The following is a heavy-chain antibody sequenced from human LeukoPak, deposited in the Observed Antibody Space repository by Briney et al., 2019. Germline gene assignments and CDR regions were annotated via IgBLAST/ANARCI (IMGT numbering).Heavy chain of an antibody. J-gene: IGHJ4*02. CDR2: IRYDGSNK. CDR1: GFTFSNYG. Sequence: PGGSLRLSCAASGFTFSNYGMHWVRQAPGKGLEWVAFIRYDGSNKYYADSVKGRFTISRDNSKNTLYLQMNSLRAEDTAVYYCASEGIGQLWLPNIRTYYYDSSGYPLFDYWGQGTLVTVSS. D-gene: IGHD3-22*01. CDR3: ASEGIGQLWLPNIRTYYYDSSGYPLFDY. V-gene: IGHV3-30*02.